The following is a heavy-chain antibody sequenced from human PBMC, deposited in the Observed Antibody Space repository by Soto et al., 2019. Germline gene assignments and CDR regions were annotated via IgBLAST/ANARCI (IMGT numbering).Heavy chain of an antibody. D-gene: IGHD2-2*01. Sequence: SETLSLTCTVSGGSISSGDYYWSWIRQPPGKGLEWIGYIYYSGSTYYNPSLKSRVTISVDTSKNQFSLKRSSVTAADTAVYYCARERQRYCSSTSCYRGSWFDPW. CDR2: IYYSGST. CDR1: GGSISSGDYY. V-gene: IGHV4-30-4*01. CDR3: ARERQRYCSSTSCYRGSWFDP. J-gene: IGHJ5*02.